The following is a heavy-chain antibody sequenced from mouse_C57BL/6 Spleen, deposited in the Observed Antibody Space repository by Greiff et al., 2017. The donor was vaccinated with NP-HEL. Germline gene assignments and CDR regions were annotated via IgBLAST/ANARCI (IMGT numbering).Heavy chain of an antibody. CDR2: ISSGSSTI. Sequence: EVKLMESGGGLVKPGGSLKLSCAASGFTFSDYGMHWVRQAPEKGLEWVAYISSGSSTIYYADTVKGRFTISRDNAKNTLFLQMTSLRSEDTAMYYCARSRGYDGWYFDGWGTGTTVTVSS. V-gene: IGHV5-17*01. D-gene: IGHD2-2*01. CDR1: GFTFSDYG. CDR3: ARSRGYDGWYFDG. J-gene: IGHJ1*03.